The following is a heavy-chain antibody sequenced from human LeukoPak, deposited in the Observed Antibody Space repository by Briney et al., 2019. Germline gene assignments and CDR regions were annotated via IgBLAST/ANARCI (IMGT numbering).Heavy chain of an antibody. V-gene: IGHV3-21*01. CDR2: ISSSSSYI. J-gene: IGHJ4*02. CDR3: ARGPYDSSGPYDY. D-gene: IGHD3-22*01. Sequence: PGGSLRLSCAASGFTFSSYSMNWARQAPGKGLEWVSSISSSSSYIYYADSAKGRFTISRDNAKNSLYLQMNSLRAEDTAVYYCARGPYDSSGPYDYWGQGTLVTVSS. CDR1: GFTFSSYS.